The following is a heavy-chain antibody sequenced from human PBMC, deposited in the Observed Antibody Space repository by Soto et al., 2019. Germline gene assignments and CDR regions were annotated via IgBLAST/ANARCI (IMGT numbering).Heavy chain of an antibody. Sequence: PSETLSLTCTVSGYSISNNYHWAWIRQAPGRGLEWIGSIYHSGTTYYNPSLRRRVIISVYTSKNQFSLKLPSVTAADTAIDYGARENGPYGACYSFDYGGRGTLVTVSS. CDR3: ARENGPYGACYSFDY. CDR2: IYHSGTT. J-gene: IGHJ4*02. V-gene: IGHV4-38-2*02. D-gene: IGHD2-21*02. CDR1: GYSISNNYH.